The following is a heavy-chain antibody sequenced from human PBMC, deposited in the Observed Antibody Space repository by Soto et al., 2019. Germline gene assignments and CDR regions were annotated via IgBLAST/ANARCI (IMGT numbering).Heavy chain of an antibody. CDR1: GFSFTNAW. CDR3: TTSGPHLSSSLCIDP. D-gene: IGHD6-6*01. CDR2: IKTTTDGGTT. Sequence: EVQLVESGGGLVEPGGSLRLSCAASGFSFTNAWMTWVRQAPGKGLEWVGRIKTTTDGGTTDYAAPVKGRFTISRDDSKNTLYLQMNSLKTEDTAVYYCTTSGPHLSSSLCIDPWGQGTLVTVSS. J-gene: IGHJ5*02. V-gene: IGHV3-15*01.